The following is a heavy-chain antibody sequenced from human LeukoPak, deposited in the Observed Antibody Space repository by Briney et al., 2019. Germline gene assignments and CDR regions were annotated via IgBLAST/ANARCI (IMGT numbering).Heavy chain of an antibody. CDR1: GGSLSTSDW. CDR3: ARNRVY. V-gene: IGHV4-4*02. CDR2: IFHSGST. D-gene: IGHD1-14*01. Sequence: PSETLSLTCAVSGGSLSTSDWWNWVRQPPGKGLEWIGEIFHSGSTNYNPSLKSRVPISVDKSKNQFSLKLSSGTAADTAVYYCARNRVYWGQGTLVTVSS. J-gene: IGHJ4*02.